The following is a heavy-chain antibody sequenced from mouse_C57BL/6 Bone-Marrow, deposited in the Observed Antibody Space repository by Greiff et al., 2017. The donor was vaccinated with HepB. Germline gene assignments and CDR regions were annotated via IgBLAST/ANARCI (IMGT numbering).Heavy chain of an antibody. CDR3: ARHRGTTVVGGYFDV. D-gene: IGHD1-1*01. CDR2: ISNLAYSI. V-gene: IGHV5-15*01. J-gene: IGHJ1*03. CDR1: GFTFSDYG. Sequence: EVKLMESGGGLVQPGGSLKLSCAASGFTFSDYGMAWVRQAPRKGPEWVAFISNLAYSIYYADTVTGRFTISRENAKNTLYLEMSSLRSEDTAMYYCARHRGTTVVGGYFDVWGTGTTVTVSS.